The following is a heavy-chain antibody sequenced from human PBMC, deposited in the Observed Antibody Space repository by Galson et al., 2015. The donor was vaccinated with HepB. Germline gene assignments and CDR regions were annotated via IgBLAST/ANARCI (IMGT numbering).Heavy chain of an antibody. CDR3: ATAFHDCTTANCYHDY. CDR2: IKSKTDGETT. V-gene: IGHV3-15*07. D-gene: IGHD2-2*01. CDR1: GLTLSNAW. J-gene: IGHJ4*02. Sequence: SLRLSCAASGLTLSNAWLNWVRQAPGKGLEWVGRIKSKTDGETTDYAAPVKGRFSISRDDSKNTLYLQMNSLKTEDTALYYCATAFHDCTTANCYHDYWGQGTLVTVSS.